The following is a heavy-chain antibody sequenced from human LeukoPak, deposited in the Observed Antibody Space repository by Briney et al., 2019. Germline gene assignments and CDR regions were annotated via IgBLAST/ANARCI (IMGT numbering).Heavy chain of an antibody. V-gene: IGHV3-23*01. D-gene: IGHD2-21*02. CDR1: GFTFSSYA. CDR2: ISGSGGST. CDR3: AKQHIVVVTATRDY. Sequence: HPGGSLRLSCAASGFTFSSYAMSWVRQAPGKGLEWVSAISGSGGSTYYADSVKGRFTISRDNSKNTLYLQMNSLRAEDTAVYYCAKQHIVVVTATRDYWGQGTQLTVSS. J-gene: IGHJ4*02.